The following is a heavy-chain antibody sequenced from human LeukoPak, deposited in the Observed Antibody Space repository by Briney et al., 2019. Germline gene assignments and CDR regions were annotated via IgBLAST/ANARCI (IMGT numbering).Heavy chain of an antibody. CDR3: TRDGGVAVTPLDFDL. CDR1: GASISTHY. Sequence: PSETLSLTCTVSGASISTHYWSWIRQSPGKGLEWIGFVSYSGGTDYNPSLKGRVTLSVDTSKNQISLTLTSLTAADTAVYYCTRDGGVAVTPLDFDLWGQGTLVIVSS. CDR2: VSYSGGT. J-gene: IGHJ4*02. D-gene: IGHD6-19*01. V-gene: IGHV4-59*11.